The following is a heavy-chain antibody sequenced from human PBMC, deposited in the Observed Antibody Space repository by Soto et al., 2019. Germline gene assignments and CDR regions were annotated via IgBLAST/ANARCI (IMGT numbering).Heavy chain of an antibody. Sequence: GASVKVSCKASGGTFSSYAISGVRQAPGQGLEWMGGIIPIFGTAHYAQKFQGRVTITADKSTSTAYMELSRMRSEDTDVYYCVRSIAYCSSTSCPYYYYYYGMDVWGQGTTVTVSS. D-gene: IGHD2-2*01. J-gene: IGHJ6*02. CDR1: GGTFSSYA. CDR3: VRSIAYCSSTSCPYYYYYYGMDV. V-gene: IGHV1-69*06. CDR2: IIPIFGTA.